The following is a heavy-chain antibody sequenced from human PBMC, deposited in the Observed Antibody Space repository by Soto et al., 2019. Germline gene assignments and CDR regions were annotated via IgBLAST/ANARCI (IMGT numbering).Heavy chain of an antibody. CDR1: GGSISSSSYY. V-gene: IGHV4-39*01. CDR2: IYYSGST. CDR3: AGAPPSYIPGAFDI. J-gene: IGHJ3*02. Sequence: QLQLQESGPGLVKPSETLSLTCTVSGGSISSSSYYWGWIRQPPGKGLEWIGRIYYSGSTYYNPSLNSRGTISVDTSKNQFSLKLSSVTAADTAVYYCAGAPPSYIPGAFDIWGQGTMVTVSS. D-gene: IGHD2-2*02.